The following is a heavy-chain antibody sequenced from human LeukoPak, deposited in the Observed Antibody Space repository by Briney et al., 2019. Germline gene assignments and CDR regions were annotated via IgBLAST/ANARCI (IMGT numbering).Heavy chain of an antibody. CDR2: IYYSGST. CDR3: ARHRAGTFDY. CDR1: GGSISSYY. Sequence: PSETLSLTCTVSGGSISSYYWSWIRQPPGKGLEWIGYIYYSGSTNYDPSLKSRDTISVDTSKNQFSLKLSSVTAADTAVYYCARHRAGTFDYWGQGTLVTVSS. J-gene: IGHJ4*02. D-gene: IGHD6-19*01. V-gene: IGHV4-59*08.